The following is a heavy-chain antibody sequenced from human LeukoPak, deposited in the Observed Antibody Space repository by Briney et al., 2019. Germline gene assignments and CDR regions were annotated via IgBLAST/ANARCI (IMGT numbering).Heavy chain of an antibody. CDR1: GFTVNYNY. CDR3: ARTTAVYLYFDY. D-gene: IGHD4-11*01. V-gene: IGHV3-66*01. Sequence: PGGSLRLSCAASGFTVNYNYMTWVRQAPGKGLEWVSVIDSGGTTYYADSVKGRFTISRDNSENTLYLQMNSLKAEDTAVYYCARTTAVYLYFDYWGQGTLVTVSS. CDR2: IDSGGTT. J-gene: IGHJ4*02.